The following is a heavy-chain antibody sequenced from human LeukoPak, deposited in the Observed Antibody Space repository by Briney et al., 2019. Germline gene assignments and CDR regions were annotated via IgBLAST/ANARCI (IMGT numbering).Heavy chain of an antibody. CDR1: GFIFSTYG. CDR3: AKPTRGSGNSFLIDF. CDR2: ISNDADRE. J-gene: IGHJ4*02. Sequence: PGRSLRLSCEASGFIFSTYGMHWVRQAPGKGLEWVAVISNDADREYYGDSVKGRFSISRDNSRNTLYLQMNSLRAEDTAVYFCAKPTRGSGNSFLIDFWGQGTLVTVSS. V-gene: IGHV3-30*18. D-gene: IGHD4-23*01.